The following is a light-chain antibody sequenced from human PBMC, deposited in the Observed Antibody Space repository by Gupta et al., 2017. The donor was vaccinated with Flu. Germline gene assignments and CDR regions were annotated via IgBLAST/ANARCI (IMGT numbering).Light chain of an antibody. J-gene: IGLJ3*02. CDR2: SNN. CDR3: AVWDDSLNGRV. Sequence: RVTISCSGSSSKIGSNSVSWYQQLPAPAPNLLIYSNNKRHSGVPARFSGSKYGTSASLAISWLQAEDEADYYCAVWDDSLNGRVFGGGTKLTVL. CDR1: SSKIGSNS. V-gene: IGLV1-44*01.